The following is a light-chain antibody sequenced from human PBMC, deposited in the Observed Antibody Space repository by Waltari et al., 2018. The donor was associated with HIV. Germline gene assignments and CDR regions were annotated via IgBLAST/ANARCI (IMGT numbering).Light chain of an antibody. CDR1: RLRSYY. Sequence: SSELTQDPAVSVALGQTVRITCQGDRLRSYYASWYQQKPGQAPVVVFYGNNNRPSGIPDRFSGSSSGNTASLTITGAQAEDEADYYGNSRDSSGKHLYVFGTGTKVTVL. CDR3: NSRDSSGKHLYV. CDR2: GNN. J-gene: IGLJ1*01. V-gene: IGLV3-19*01.